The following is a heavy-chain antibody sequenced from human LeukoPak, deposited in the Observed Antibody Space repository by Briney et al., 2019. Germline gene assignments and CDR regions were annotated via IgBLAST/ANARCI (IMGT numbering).Heavy chain of an antibody. CDR1: GFTFSSYS. D-gene: IGHD2-8*01. J-gene: IGHJ4*02. V-gene: IGHV3-23*01. CDR3: AKDPVVYFRTSRVY. CDR2: ISGSGGST. Sequence: GGSLRLSCAASGFTFSSYSMNWVRQAPGKGLEWVSAISGSGGSTYYADSVKGRFTISRDNSKNTLYLQMNSLRAEDTAVYYCAKDPVVYFRTSRVYWGQGTLVTVSS.